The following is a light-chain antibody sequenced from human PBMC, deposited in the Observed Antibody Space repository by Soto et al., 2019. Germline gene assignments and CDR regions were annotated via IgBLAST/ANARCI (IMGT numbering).Light chain of an antibody. V-gene: IGLV2-8*01. Sequence: QSVLTQPPSASGSPGQSVTISCTGTSRDVGAYKYVSWYQHHPGKAPKLMIYEVDKRPSGVPDRFSGSKSGNTASLTVSGLQAEDEADYYCSSYAGSSVVFGGGTQLTVL. CDR1: SRDVGAYKY. CDR3: SSYAGSSVV. CDR2: EVD. J-gene: IGLJ2*01.